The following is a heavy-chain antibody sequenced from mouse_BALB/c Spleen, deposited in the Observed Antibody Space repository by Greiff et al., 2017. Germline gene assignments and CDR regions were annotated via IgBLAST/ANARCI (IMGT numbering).Heavy chain of an antibody. J-gene: IGHJ4*01. Sequence: VQLQQSGAELVKPGASVKLSCTASGFNIKDTYMHWVKQRPEQGLEWIGRIDPANGNTKYDPKFQGKATITADTSSNTAYLQLSSLTSEDTAVYYCARLHYYYGSSHPMDYWGQGTSVTVSS. CDR2: IDPANGNT. CDR3: ARLHYYYGSSHPMDY. CDR1: GFNIKDTY. D-gene: IGHD1-1*01. V-gene: IGHV14-3*02.